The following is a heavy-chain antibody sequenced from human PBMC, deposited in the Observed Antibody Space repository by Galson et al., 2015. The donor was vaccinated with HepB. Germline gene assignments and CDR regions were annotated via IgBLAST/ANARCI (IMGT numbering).Heavy chain of an antibody. CDR3: TVGFFSSTNY. J-gene: IGHJ4*02. V-gene: IGHV3-66*02. Sequence: SLRLSCAASGFNVNINYMVWVRRAPGKGLEWVSVIYSSGSTYYAASVKGRFTISRDDSRNTLYLQMDSLKPEDTAVYYCTVGFFSSTNYWGQGAQVTVSS. CDR1: GFNVNINY. D-gene: IGHD3-3*01. CDR2: IYSSGST.